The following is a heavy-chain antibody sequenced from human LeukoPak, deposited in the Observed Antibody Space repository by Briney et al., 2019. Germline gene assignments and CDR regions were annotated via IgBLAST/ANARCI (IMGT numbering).Heavy chain of an antibody. D-gene: IGHD1-26*01. Sequence: LETLSLTCTVSGGSISSYYWTWIRQPPGKGLEWIGYIYYSGSTNYNPSLKSRVTISVDTSKNQFSLKLTSVTAADTAVYYCARGVNSGYFDYCGQGTLVTVSS. V-gene: IGHV4-59*01. J-gene: IGHJ4*02. CDR3: ARGVNSGYFDY. CDR2: IYYSGST. CDR1: GGSISSYY.